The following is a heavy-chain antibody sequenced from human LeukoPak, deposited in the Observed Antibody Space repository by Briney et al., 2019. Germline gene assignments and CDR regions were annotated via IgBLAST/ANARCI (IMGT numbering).Heavy chain of an antibody. J-gene: IGHJ4*02. CDR1: GFTFSSYA. Sequence: GGSLRLSCAASGFTFSSYAMSWVRQAPGKGLEWVSAISGRGGSTYYADSVKGRFTISRDNSKNTLYLQMNSLRAEDTAVYYCAKDRLRYFDWLDHFDYWGQGTLVTVSS. V-gene: IGHV3-23*01. CDR2: ISGRGGST. D-gene: IGHD3-9*01. CDR3: AKDRLRYFDWLDHFDY.